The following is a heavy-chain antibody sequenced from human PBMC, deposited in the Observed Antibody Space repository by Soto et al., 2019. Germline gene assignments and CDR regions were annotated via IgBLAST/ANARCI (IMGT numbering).Heavy chain of an antibody. J-gene: IGHJ6*03. D-gene: IGHD3-3*01. CDR1: GGSISSYY. CDR3: ARSWSGYLYMDV. CDR2: IYYSGST. Sequence: PSETLSLTCTVSGGSISSYYWIWIRQPPGKGLEWIGYIYYSGSTNYNPSLKSRVTISVDTSKNQFSLKLSSVTAADTAVYYCARSWSGYLYMDVWGKGTTVTVSS. V-gene: IGHV4-59*01.